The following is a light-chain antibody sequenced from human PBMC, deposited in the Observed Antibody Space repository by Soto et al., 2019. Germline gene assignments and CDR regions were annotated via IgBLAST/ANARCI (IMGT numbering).Light chain of an antibody. Sequence: EIVLTQSPGTLALSPGERATLSCGAIQSVRNNYLAWYQQKPGQAPRLLIYGASNRATGIPDRFSGSGSGTDFTLTISRLEPEDFAVYYCQQYGRSGTFGQGTKVDIK. CDR2: GAS. V-gene: IGKV3-20*01. CDR1: QSVRNNY. J-gene: IGKJ1*01. CDR3: QQYGRSGT.